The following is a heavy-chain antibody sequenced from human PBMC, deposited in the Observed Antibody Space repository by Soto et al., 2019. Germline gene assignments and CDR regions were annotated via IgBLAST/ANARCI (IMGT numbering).Heavy chain of an antibody. CDR2: IFPGDSDT. CDR3: ARHPPLDWNYVSNYYYGMDV. CDR1: GYSFTSYW. V-gene: IGHV5-51*01. Sequence: GESLKISCKGSGYSFTSYWIGWVRQMPGKGLEWLGIIFPGDSDTRYSPSFQGQVTISADKSISTAYLQWSSLKASDTAMYYFARHPPLDWNYVSNYYYGMDVWGQGTTVTVSS. D-gene: IGHD1-7*01. J-gene: IGHJ6*02.